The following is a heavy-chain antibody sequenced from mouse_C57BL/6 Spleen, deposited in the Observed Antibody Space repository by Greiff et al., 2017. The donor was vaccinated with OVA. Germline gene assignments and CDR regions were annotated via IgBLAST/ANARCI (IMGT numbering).Heavy chain of an antibody. CDR1: GYTFTSYW. CDR3: ARRGYYGSLAWFAY. Sequence: QVQLQQPGAELVKPGASVKLSCKASGYTFTSYWMQWVNQRPGQGLEWIGEIDPSDSYTNYNQKFKGKATLTVDTSSSTAYMQLSSLTSEDSAVYYCARRGYYGSLAWFAYWGQGTLVTVSA. D-gene: IGHD1-1*01. CDR2: IDPSDSYT. J-gene: IGHJ3*01. V-gene: IGHV1-50*01.